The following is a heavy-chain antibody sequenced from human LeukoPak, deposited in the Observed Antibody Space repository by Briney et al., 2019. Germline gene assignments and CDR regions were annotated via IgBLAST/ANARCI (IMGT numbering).Heavy chain of an antibody. V-gene: IGHV3-48*04. J-gene: IGHJ4*02. D-gene: IGHD1-26*01. Sequence: GGSLRLSCAASGFTFSSYRMNWVRQAPGKGLEWISQISYSSGTIHYADSVKGRFTISRDNAKNSLYLQMSSLRAEDTGVYYCAKDRSGSYSQGLDYWGQGTLVTVSS. CDR2: ISYSSGTI. CDR3: AKDRSGSYSQGLDY. CDR1: GFTFSSYR.